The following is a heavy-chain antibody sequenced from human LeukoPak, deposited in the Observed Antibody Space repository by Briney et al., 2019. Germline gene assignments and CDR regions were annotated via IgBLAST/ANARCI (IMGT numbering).Heavy chain of an antibody. J-gene: IGHJ3*02. D-gene: IGHD2-2*01. CDR2: ISSSSSTI. Sequence: GGSLRLSCAASGFTFSSYSMNWVRQAPGKGLEWVSYISSSSSTIYYADSVKGRFTISRDNAKNSLYLQMNSLRAEDTAVYYCAREAYCSSTSCPPRAFDIWGQGTMVTVSS. V-gene: IGHV3-48*01. CDR3: AREAYCSSTSCPPRAFDI. CDR1: GFTFSSYS.